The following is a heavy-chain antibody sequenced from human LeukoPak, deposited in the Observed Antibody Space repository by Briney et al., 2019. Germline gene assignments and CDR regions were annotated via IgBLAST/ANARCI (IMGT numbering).Heavy chain of an antibody. CDR1: GFTVSSYY. V-gene: IGHV3-53*01. CDR2: IYGGGST. Sequence: GGSLRLSCTASGFTVSSYYMSWVRQAPGKGLEWVSVIYGGGSTYYADSVRGRFTISRDISKNTLYLQMNSLRAEDTAVYYCARGDGYNYWEYWGQGTLVTVSS. J-gene: IGHJ4*02. CDR3: ARGDGYNYWEY. D-gene: IGHD5-24*01.